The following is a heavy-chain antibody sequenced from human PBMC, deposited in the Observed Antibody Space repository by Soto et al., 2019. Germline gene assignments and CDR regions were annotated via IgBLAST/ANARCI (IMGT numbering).Heavy chain of an antibody. Sequence: QVQLQESGPGLVKPSETLSLTCTVSGGSVSSGSYYWSWIRQPPGKGLEWIGYIYYSGSPNYNPSLQSRVPISVDTSKNQFSLELSSVNAADTAGYYCARALGYSYGYGPPFDYWGQGTLVTVFS. V-gene: IGHV4-61*01. CDR3: ARALGYSYGYGPPFDY. CDR1: GGSVSSGSYY. D-gene: IGHD5-18*01. CDR2: IYYSGSP. J-gene: IGHJ4*02.